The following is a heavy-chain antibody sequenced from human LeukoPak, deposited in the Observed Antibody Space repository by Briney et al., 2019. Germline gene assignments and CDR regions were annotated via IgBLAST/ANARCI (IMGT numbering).Heavy chain of an antibody. V-gene: IGHV1-8*01. CDR1: GYTFTSYD. CDR3: AREVAVAGHFDY. Sequence: VASVKVSCKASGYTFTSYDINWVRQATGQGLEWMGWMNPNSGNTGYAQKFQGRVTMTRNTSISTAYMELSSLRSEDTAVYYCAREVAVAGHFDYWGQGTLVTVSS. J-gene: IGHJ4*02. CDR2: MNPNSGNT. D-gene: IGHD6-19*01.